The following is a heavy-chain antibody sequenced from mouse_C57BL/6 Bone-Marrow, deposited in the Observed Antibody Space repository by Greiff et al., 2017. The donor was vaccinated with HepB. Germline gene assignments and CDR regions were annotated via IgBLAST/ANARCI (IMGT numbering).Heavy chain of an antibody. CDR3: ARGDSSGYVKN. D-gene: IGHD3-2*02. Sequence: QVHVKQSGAELVRPGTSVKVSCKASGYAFTNYLIEWVKQRPGQGLEWIGVINPGSGGTNYNEKFEGKATLTADKSSSTAYMQLSSLTSEDSAVYFCARGDSSGYVKNWGQGTLVTVSA. CDR1: GYAFTNYL. V-gene: IGHV1-54*01. J-gene: IGHJ3*01. CDR2: INPGSGGT.